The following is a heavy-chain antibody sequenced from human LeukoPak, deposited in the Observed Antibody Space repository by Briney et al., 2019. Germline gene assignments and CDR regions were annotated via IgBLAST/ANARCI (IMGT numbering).Heavy chain of an antibody. CDR1: GYTFTSYG. CDR3: ARGVMVRGVIPVPFDY. J-gene: IGHJ4*02. D-gene: IGHD3-10*01. Sequence: ASVKVSCKASGYTFTSYGISWVRQAPGQGLEWMGWISAYNGNTNYAQKLQGRVTMTTDTSTSTAYMELRSLRSDDTAVYYCARGVMVRGVIPVPFDYWGQGTLVTVSS. CDR2: ISAYNGNT. V-gene: IGHV1-18*01.